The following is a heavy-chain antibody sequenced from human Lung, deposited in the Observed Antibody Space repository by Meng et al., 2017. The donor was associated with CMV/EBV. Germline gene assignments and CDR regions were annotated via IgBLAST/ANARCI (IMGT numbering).Heavy chain of an antibody. CDR2: ITPLVGSA. Sequence: SVXVSCKASGGTLNTYVINWVRQAPGQGLEWMGGITPLVGSADYAQKFQGRVTISTDEPTTTAYMDLSSLRSADTAVYYCATYSSSDTGFDSWGQGSLVTVSS. V-gene: IGHV1-69*05. D-gene: IGHD6-6*01. CDR3: ATYSSSDTGFDS. J-gene: IGHJ4*02. CDR1: GGTLNTYV.